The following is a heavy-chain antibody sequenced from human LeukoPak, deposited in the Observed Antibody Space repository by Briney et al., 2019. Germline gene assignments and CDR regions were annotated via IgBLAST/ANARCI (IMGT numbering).Heavy chain of an antibody. CDR3: ARGVLIPAAHFDY. CDR1: GGSISSGGYY. D-gene: IGHD6-25*01. J-gene: IGHJ4*02. V-gene: IGHV4-61*08. Sequence: PSQTLSLTCAVSGGSISSGGYYWSWIRQPPGKGLEWIGYIYYSGSTNYNPSLKSRVTISVDTSKNQFSLKLSSVTAADTAVYYCARGVLIPAAHFDYWGQGTLVTVSS. CDR2: IYYSGST.